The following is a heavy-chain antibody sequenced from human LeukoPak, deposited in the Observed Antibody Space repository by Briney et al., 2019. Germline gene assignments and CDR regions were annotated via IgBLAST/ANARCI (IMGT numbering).Heavy chain of an antibody. D-gene: IGHD1-26*01. V-gene: IGHV4-61*02. CDR2: IYTSGST. CDR1: GGSISSGNYY. Sequence: SETLSLTCTVSGGSISSGNYYWNWIRQPAGKGLEWIGRIYTSGSTNYNPSLKSRVTISVDTSKNQFSLKLSSVTAADTAVYYCARDHSGSYPLIWGQGTMVTVSS. J-gene: IGHJ3*02. CDR3: ARDHSGSYPLI.